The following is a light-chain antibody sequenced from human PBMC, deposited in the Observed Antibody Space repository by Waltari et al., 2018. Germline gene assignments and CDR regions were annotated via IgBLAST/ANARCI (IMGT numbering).Light chain of an antibody. Sequence: SYALTQPPSVSVSPGQTARNTCSGDALPSQYAYWYQQRPGQAPTLMIYQDTQRPSEIPERFSGSSSGTTVTLTISEVQAEDEADYYCQSADGSGTYVVFGGGTKLTVL. V-gene: IGLV3-25*03. CDR3: QSADGSGTYVV. J-gene: IGLJ2*01. CDR1: ALPSQY. CDR2: QDT.